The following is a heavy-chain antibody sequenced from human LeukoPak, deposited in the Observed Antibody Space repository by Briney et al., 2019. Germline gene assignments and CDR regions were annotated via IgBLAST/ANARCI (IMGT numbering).Heavy chain of an antibody. Sequence: PGGSLRLSCAASGFTFRSYAMHWVRQAPGKGLEWVAVISYDGSNKYYADSVKGRFTISRDNSKNTLYLQMNSLRAEDTAVYYCARDIQDAFDIWGQGTMVTGSS. J-gene: IGHJ3*02. CDR3: ARDIQDAFDI. V-gene: IGHV3-30*04. CDR1: GFTFRSYA. D-gene: IGHD2-21*01. CDR2: ISYDGSNK.